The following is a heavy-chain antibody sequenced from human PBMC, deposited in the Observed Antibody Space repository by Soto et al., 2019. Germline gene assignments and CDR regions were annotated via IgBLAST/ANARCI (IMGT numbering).Heavy chain of an antibody. CDR1: GCTLTELS. CDR3: ATEQTGYSSGWYEY. D-gene: IGHD6-19*01. Sequence: GASVKVSCKVSGCTLTELSMHWVRQAPGKGLEWMGGFDPEDGETIYAQKFQGRVTMTEDTSTDTAYMELSSLRSEDTAVYYCATEQTGYSSGWYEYWGQGTLVTVSS. CDR2: FDPEDGET. V-gene: IGHV1-24*01. J-gene: IGHJ4*02.